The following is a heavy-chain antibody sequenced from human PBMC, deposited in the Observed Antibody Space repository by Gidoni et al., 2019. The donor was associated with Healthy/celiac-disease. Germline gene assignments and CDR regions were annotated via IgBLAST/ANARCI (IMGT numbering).Heavy chain of an antibody. CDR1: GFTFSSYW. J-gene: IGHJ3*02. Sequence: EVQLVESGGGLVQPGGSLSLSCAASGFTFSSYWMSWVRQAPGKGLEWVANRKQDGSEKYYVDSVKGRFTISRDNAKNSLYLQMNSLRAEDTAVYYCARGDSGSYSFAFDIWGQGTMVTVSS. CDR3: ARGDSGSYSFAFDI. D-gene: IGHD1-26*01. CDR2: RKQDGSEK. V-gene: IGHV3-7*04.